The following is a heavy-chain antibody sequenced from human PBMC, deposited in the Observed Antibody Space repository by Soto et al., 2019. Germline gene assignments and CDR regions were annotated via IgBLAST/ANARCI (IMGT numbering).Heavy chain of an antibody. D-gene: IGHD6-6*01. V-gene: IGHV1-8*01. CDR1: GYTFINYD. J-gene: IGHJ4*02. CDR2: MNPNSGHT. CDR3: ARVIEGQFVLCDF. Sequence: QVQLVQSGAEVKKPGASVKVSCKASGYTFINYDINWVRQATGQGLEWMGWMNPNSGHTGYAQKFQGRVSMTRNTSISTAYMELSSLRSEDTAVYYCARVIEGQFVLCDFWGQGTLVTVSS.